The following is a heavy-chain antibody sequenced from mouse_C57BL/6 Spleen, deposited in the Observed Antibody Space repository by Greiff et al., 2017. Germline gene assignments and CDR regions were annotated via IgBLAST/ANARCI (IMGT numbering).Heavy chain of an antibody. CDR3: ARRTAPAWFAY. CDR1: GYTFTGYW. D-gene: IGHD3-3*01. V-gene: IGHV1-9*01. J-gene: IGHJ3*01. CDR2: IVPGSGRT. Sequence: QVQLQQSGAALMKPGASVKLSCKATGYTFTGYWLEWVQQRPGPGLEWIGEIVPGSGRTNYNDKFKGKATFTADTSSNTAYMQLSILTTEDSAIYYCARRTAPAWFAYWGQGTLVTVSA.